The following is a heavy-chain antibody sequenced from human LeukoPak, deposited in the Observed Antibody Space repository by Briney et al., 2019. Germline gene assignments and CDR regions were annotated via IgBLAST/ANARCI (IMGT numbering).Heavy chain of an antibody. Sequence: GSLGLSCATSGFTFSSYAMSWVRQAPGKRLEWVSAISASGNSTFYADSAKGRFTISRDNSKNTLYLQMNSLRAEDTAVYYCAKDRAQTPLKYWGQGTLVTVSS. D-gene: IGHD3-10*01. CDR1: GFTFSSYA. J-gene: IGHJ4*02. CDR3: AKDRAQTPLKY. CDR2: ISASGNST. V-gene: IGHV3-23*01.